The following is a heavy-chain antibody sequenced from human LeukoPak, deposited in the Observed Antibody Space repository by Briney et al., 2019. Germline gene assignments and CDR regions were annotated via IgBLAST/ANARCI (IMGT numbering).Heavy chain of an antibody. D-gene: IGHD3-22*01. V-gene: IGHV3-7*01. Sequence: GGSLRLSCAASGFTFSSYWMSWVRQAPGKGLEWVANIKQDGSEKYYVDSVKGRFTISRDNAKNSLYLQMNSLRAEDTAVYYCAREGRGYYYDSSGRDYWGQGTLVTVSS. CDR3: AREGRGYYYDSSGRDY. J-gene: IGHJ4*02. CDR2: IKQDGSEK. CDR1: GFTFSSYW.